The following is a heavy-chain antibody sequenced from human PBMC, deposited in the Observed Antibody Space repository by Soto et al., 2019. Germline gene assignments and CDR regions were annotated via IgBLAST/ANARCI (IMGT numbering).Heavy chain of an antibody. V-gene: IGHV4-34*01. D-gene: IGHD5-18*01. CDR3: ARGRGYSYGPRGYYYYYMDV. CDR2: INHSGST. Sequence: SETLSLTCAVYGGSFSGYYWSWIRQPPGKGLEWIGEINHSGSTNYNPSLKSRVTISVDTSKNQFSLKLSSVTAADTAVYYCARGRGYSYGPRGYYYYYMDVWGKGTPVTNSS. CDR1: GGSFSGYY. J-gene: IGHJ6*03.